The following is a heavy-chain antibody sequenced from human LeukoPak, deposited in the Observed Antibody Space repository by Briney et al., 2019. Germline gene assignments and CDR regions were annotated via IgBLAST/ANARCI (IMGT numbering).Heavy chain of an antibody. CDR1: GGSISSYY. J-gene: IGHJ4*02. Sequence: SETLSLTCTVSGGSISSYYWSWIRQPPGKGLEWIGYIHYSGSTNYNPSLKSRVTISVDTSKNQFSLKLSSVTAADTAVYYCARGKRAGPQLMDYWGQGTLVTVSS. CDR2: IHYSGST. CDR3: ARGKRAGPQLMDY. V-gene: IGHV4-59*01. D-gene: IGHD2-8*01.